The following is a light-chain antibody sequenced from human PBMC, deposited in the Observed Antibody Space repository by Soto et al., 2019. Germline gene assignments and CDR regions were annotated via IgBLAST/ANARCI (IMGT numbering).Light chain of an antibody. CDR1: QSVRSSY. CDR2: GAS. V-gene: IGKV3-20*01. Sequence: EILLTQSPGTLSLSPGERATLSCRASQSVRSSYLAWYQQKPGQAPRLLIHGASGRATGIPDRFSGSGSGTDFTLTISRLEPEDFAVYYCQQYGSSPYTFRQGTKLEI. J-gene: IGKJ2*01. CDR3: QQYGSSPYT.